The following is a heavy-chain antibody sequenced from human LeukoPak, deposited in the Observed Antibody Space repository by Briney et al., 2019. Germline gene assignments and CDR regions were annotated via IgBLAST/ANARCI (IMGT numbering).Heavy chain of an antibody. D-gene: IGHD3-10*01. CDR1: GGSISSSSYY. CDR2: IYYSGST. CDR3: ARHAITMVQGEIDY. Sequence: SETLSLTCTVSGGSISSSSYYWGWTRQPPGKGLEWIGSIYYSGSTYYNPSLKSRVTISVDTSKNQFSLKLSSVTAADTAVYYCARHAITMVQGEIDYWGQGTLVTVSS. J-gene: IGHJ4*02. V-gene: IGHV4-39*01.